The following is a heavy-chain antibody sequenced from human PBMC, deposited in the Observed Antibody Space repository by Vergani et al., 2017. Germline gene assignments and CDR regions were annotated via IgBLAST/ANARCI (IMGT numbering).Heavy chain of an antibody. V-gene: IGHV4-31*03. Sequence: QVQLQESGPGLVKPSQTLSLTCTVSGGSISSGGYYWSWIRQHPGKGLEWIGYIYYSGSTYYNPSLKRRVTISVDTSKNQFSLKLSSVTAADTAVYYYARDGYCSSTSCKYGMDVWGQGTTVTVSS. CDR1: GGSISSGGYY. CDR3: ARDGYCSSTSCKYGMDV. CDR2: IYYSGST. J-gene: IGHJ6*02. D-gene: IGHD2-2*01.